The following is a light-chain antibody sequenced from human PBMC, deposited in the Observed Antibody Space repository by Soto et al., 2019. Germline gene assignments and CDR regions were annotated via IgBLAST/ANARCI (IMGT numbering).Light chain of an antibody. CDR1: SSDVGGYNY. V-gene: IGLV2-8*01. J-gene: IGLJ2*01. CDR2: EVN. Sequence: QSALTQPPSASGSPGQSVTISCTGTSSDVGGYNYVSWYQQHPGKAPKLMIYEVNKRPSGVPDRFSGSKSGNTASLTVSGLQADDEAEYYCSSYAANKNFDVVFGGGTKLTVL. CDR3: SSYAANKNFDVV.